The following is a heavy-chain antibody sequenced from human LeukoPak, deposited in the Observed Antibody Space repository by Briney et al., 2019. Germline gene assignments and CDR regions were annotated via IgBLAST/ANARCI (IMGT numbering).Heavy chain of an antibody. V-gene: IGHV3-30-3*01. D-gene: IGHD6-6*01. CDR3: SGSLSPRNFDY. CDR1: GFTFSSYA. CDR2: ISYDGSNK. J-gene: IGHJ4*02. Sequence: GGSLRLSCAASGFTFSSYAMHWVRQVPGKGLEWVAVISYDGSNKYYADSVKGRFTISRDNSKNTLYLQMNSLRAEDTAVYYCSGSLSPRNFDYWGQGTLVTVSS.